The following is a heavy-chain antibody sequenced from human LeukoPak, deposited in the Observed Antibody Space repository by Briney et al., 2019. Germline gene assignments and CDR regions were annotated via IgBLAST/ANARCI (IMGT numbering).Heavy chain of an antibody. D-gene: IGHD6-6*01. CDR1: GGSISDYY. Sequence: SETLSLTCVVSGGSISDYYWSWIRQPPGKGLEWIGYIYYSGSTNYNPSLKSRVTISMDTSKNQFSLKLSSVTAADTAVYYCARDGDSSSYAFDIWGQGTMVTVSS. V-gene: IGHV4-59*01. CDR3: ARDGDSSSYAFDI. J-gene: IGHJ3*02. CDR2: IYYSGST.